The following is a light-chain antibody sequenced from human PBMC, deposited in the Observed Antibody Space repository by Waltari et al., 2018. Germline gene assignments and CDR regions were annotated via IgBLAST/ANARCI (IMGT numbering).Light chain of an antibody. V-gene: IGLV1-44*01. CDR3: ATWDDSLNAWV. J-gene: IGLJ3*02. Sequence: QSVLTQPPSASGTPGQRVTIPCSGSYSNIGRNAVTWYQQLPEAAPKLLIYIDNQRPSGVPDRFSGSKSGTSASLAISGLQSEDEAVYHCATWDDSLNAWVFGGGTKVTVL. CDR1: YSNIGRNA. CDR2: IDN.